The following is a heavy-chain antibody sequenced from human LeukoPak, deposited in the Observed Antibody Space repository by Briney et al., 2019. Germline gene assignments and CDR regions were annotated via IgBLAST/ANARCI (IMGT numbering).Heavy chain of an antibody. D-gene: IGHD6-13*01. CDR1: GFTFSSYW. Sequence: GSLRLSCAASGFTFSSYWMPWVRQAPGKGLVWVSRISSDGSITSDADSVQGRFTISRDNAKNTLYLQMTSLRVEDTAVYYCARPGGYSSGWYGYWGQGTSVTVSS. V-gene: IGHV3-74*01. CDR3: ARPGGYSSGWYGY. CDR2: ISSDGSIT. J-gene: IGHJ4*02.